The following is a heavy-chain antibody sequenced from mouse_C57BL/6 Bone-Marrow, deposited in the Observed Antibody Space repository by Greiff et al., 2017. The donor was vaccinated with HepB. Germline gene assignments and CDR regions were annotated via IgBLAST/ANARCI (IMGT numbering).Heavy chain of an antibody. CDR2: IYPGSGST. Sequence: QVHVKQPGAELVKPGASVKMSCKASGYTFTSYWITWVKQRPGQGLEWIGDIYPGSGSTNYNEKFKSKATLTVDTSSSTAYMQLSSLTSEDSAVYYCARSTTVVATPSWYFDVWGTGTTVTVSS. D-gene: IGHD1-1*01. J-gene: IGHJ1*03. V-gene: IGHV1-55*01. CDR1: GYTFTSYW. CDR3: ARSTTVVATPSWYFDV.